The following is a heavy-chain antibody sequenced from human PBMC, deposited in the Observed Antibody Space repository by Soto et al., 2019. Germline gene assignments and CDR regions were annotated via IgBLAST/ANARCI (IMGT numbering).Heavy chain of an antibody. D-gene: IGHD6-13*01. J-gene: IGHJ4*02. CDR1: GFTFSSYA. Sequence: PGGSLRLSCAASGFTFSSYAMHWVRQAPGKGLEWVAVISYDGSNKYYADSVKGRFTISRDNSKNTLYLQMNSLRAEDTAVYYCARSPPIMSIAAAGTFDYWGQGTLVTVSS. CDR3: ARSPPIMSIAAAGTFDY. CDR2: ISYDGSNK. V-gene: IGHV3-30-3*01.